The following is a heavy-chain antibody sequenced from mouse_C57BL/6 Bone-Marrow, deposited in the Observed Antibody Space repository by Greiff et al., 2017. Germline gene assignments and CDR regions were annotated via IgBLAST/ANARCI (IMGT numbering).Heavy chain of an antibody. CDR3: ASIYYGNYYYAMDY. CDR1: GYSFTGYY. CDR2: IYPYNGVS. V-gene: IGHV1-31*01. J-gene: IGHJ4*01. Sequence: DVKLQESGPELVKPGASVKISCKASGYSFTGYYMHWVKQSHGNILDWIGYIYPYNGVSSYNQKFKGKATLTVDKSSSTAYMELRSLTSEDSAVYYCASIYYGNYYYAMDYWGQGTSVTVSS. D-gene: IGHD2-1*01.